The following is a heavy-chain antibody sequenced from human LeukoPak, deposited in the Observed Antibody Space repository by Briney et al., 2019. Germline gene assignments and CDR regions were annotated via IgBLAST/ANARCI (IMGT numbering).Heavy chain of an antibody. V-gene: IGHV4-4*07. Sequence: SETLSLTCTVSGGSISSYYWSWIRQPAGKGLEWIGRIYTSGSTNYNPSLKSRVTMSVDTSKNQFSLKLSSVTAADTAVYYCAREVTMVRGVIYGFDYWGQGTLVTVSS. J-gene: IGHJ4*02. CDR1: GGSISSYY. CDR2: IYTSGST. CDR3: AREVTMVRGVIYGFDY. D-gene: IGHD3-10*01.